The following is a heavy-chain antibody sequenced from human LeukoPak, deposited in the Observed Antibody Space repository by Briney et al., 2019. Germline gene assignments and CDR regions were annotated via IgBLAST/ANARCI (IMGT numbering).Heavy chain of an antibody. D-gene: IGHD1-7*01. V-gene: IGHV3-7*01. Sequence: PGGSLRLSCAASGFTFSSYWMSWVRHAPGQGLEWVANIKQDGSEKYYVDSVKGRFTISRDNAKNSLYLQMNSLRAEDTAVYYCARSHWNYVDFDYWGQGTLVTVSS. CDR2: IKQDGSEK. J-gene: IGHJ4*02. CDR3: ARSHWNYVDFDY. CDR1: GFTFSSYW.